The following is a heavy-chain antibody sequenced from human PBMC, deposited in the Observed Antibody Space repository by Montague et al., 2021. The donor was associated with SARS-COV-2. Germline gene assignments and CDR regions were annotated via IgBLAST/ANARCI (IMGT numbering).Heavy chain of an antibody. CDR3: AKQRTIFGVVPKRYFDY. D-gene: IGHD3-3*01. J-gene: IGHJ4*02. CDR1: GFTFDNYA. Sequence: SLRLSCAASGFTFDNYAMHWVRQAPGKGPERVSGISWNSDSIAYADSVKGRFTISRDNAKNSLYLQMNSLRVEDTAFYYCAKQRTIFGVVPKRYFDYWGQGTLVTVSS. CDR2: ISWNSDSI. V-gene: IGHV3-9*01.